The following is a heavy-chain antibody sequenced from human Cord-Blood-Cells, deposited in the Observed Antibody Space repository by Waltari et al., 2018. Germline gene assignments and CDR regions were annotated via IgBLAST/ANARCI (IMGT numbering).Heavy chain of an antibody. CDR2: INHSGST. V-gene: IGHV4-34*01. D-gene: IGHD3-16*01. CDR3: ARGLRGGEVSFDI. CDR1: GGSFSGYY. Sequence: QVQLQQWGAGLLKPSETLSLSCAVYGGSFSGYYWSWIRQPPGKGLEWIGEINHSGSTNYNPSLKSRVTISVDTSKNQFSLKLSAVTAADTAVYYCARGLRGGEVSFDIWGQGTMVTVSS. J-gene: IGHJ3*02.